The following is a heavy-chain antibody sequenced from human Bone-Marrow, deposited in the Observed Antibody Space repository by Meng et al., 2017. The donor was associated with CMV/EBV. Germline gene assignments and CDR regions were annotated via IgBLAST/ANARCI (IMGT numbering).Heavy chain of an antibody. Sequence: ESLKISCTVSGGSISSYYWSWIRQPPGKGLEWIGYIYYSGSTNYNPSLKSRVTISVDTSKNQFSLKLSSVTAADTAVYYCAREYCGGDCYFGGWFDPWGQGTLVTVSS. CDR2: IYYSGST. J-gene: IGHJ5*02. CDR3: AREYCGGDCYFGGWFDP. CDR1: GGSISSYY. D-gene: IGHD2-21*01. V-gene: IGHV4-59*01.